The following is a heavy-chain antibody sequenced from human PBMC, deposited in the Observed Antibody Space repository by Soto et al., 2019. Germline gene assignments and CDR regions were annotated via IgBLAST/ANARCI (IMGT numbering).Heavy chain of an antibody. CDR2: ISYDGSNK. J-gene: IGHJ4*02. Sequence: GGSLRLSCAASGFTFFSYGMHWVRQAPGKGLEWVAVISYDGSNKYYGDSVKGRFTISRDNSKSTLYLQMNSLRADDTAVYYCAKDRAGDIYVAARSGLDYWGQGTLVTVSS. CDR3: AKDRAGDIYVAARSGLDY. D-gene: IGHD3-3*01. V-gene: IGHV3-30*18. CDR1: GFTFFSYG.